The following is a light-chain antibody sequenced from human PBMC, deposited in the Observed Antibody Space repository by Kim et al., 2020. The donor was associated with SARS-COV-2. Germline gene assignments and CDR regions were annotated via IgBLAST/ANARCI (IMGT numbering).Light chain of an antibody. CDR1: DVGSNS. CDR3: QVCHSSSDHPV. J-gene: IGLJ3*02. CDR2: YDG. Sequence: GKATRICGGRNDVGSNSECWNQKKPGAAPVLVIYYDGDRPSGIRGPFWGSTSGNAAQLTISRVEAEDEADYYCQVCHSSSDHPVFGGGTQLTVL. V-gene: IGLV3-21*04.